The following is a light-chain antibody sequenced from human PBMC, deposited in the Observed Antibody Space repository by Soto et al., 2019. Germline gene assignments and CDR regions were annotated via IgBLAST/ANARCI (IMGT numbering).Light chain of an antibody. CDR3: SLSFGGTVV. J-gene: IGLJ2*01. Sequence: QAVATQEPSMTVSPGGTVTLTCGSSTGGVTSGHWPYWFQQKAGQAPRTLIYDATNKRSWTPARFSGSLLGGKAALTLSGAQPEDEAEYYCSLSFGGTVVFGGGTKLTVL. V-gene: IGLV7-46*01. CDR1: TGGVTSGHW. CDR2: DAT.